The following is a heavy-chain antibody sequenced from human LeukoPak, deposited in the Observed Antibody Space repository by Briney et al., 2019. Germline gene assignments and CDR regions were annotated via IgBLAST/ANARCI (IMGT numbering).Heavy chain of an antibody. CDR2: ISYDGSNK. V-gene: IGHV3-30*18. D-gene: IGHD6-19*01. Sequence: PGRSLRLSRAASGFTFSSYGMHWVRQAPGKGLEWVEVISYDGSNKYYADSVKGRFTISRDNSKNTLYLQMNSLRAEDTAVYYCAKDIGRYSSGWYRGGYMDVWGKGTTVTVSS. CDR3: AKDIGRYSSGWYRGGYMDV. CDR1: GFTFSSYG. J-gene: IGHJ6*03.